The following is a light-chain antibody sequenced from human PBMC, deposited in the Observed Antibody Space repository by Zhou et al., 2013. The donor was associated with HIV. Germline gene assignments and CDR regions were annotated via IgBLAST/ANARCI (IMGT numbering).Light chain of an antibody. Sequence: EIVLTQSPATLSLSPGERATLSCRASQSIIRYLAWYQQKPGQAPRLLIYDASNTASGIPARFSGSGSGTQFTLTISNLQSEDFAVYYCQHYSNWPLTFGGGTKVEIK. J-gene: IGKJ4*01. CDR3: QHYSNWPLT. CDR1: QSIIRY. V-gene: IGKV3-11*01. CDR2: DAS.